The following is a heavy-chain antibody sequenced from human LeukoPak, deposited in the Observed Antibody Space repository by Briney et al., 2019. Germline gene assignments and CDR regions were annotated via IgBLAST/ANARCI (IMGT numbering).Heavy chain of an antibody. CDR1: GYTLTELS. CDR2: FDPEDGET. V-gene: IGHV1-24*01. CDR3: VTALPDYFKKYYFDY. D-gene: IGHD2/OR15-2a*01. Sequence: ASVKVSCKVSGYTLTELSMHWVRQAPGKGLEWMGGFDPEDGETIYAQKFQGRVTMTEDTSTDTAYMELSSLRSEDTAVYYCVTALPDYFKKYYFDYWGQGTLVTVSS. J-gene: IGHJ4*02.